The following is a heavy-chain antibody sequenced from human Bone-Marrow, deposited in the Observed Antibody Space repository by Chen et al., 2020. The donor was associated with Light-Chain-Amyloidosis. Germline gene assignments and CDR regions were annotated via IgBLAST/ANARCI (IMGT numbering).Heavy chain of an antibody. CDR2: IYPDDSDA. J-gene: IGHJ4*02. CDR3: ARRRDGYNFDY. V-gene: IGHV5-51*01. D-gene: IGHD5-12*01. CDR1: GYTFPNYW. Sequence: PGESLKISCKGSGYTFPNYWIGWVRQMPGKGLEWMGVIYPDDSDARYSPSFEGQVTISADKSITTAYLQWRSLKASDTAMYYCARRRDGYNFDYWGQGTLVTVCS.